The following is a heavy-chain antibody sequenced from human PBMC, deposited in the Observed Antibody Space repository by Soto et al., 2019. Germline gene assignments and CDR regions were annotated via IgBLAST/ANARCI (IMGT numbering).Heavy chain of an antibody. CDR3: AWTGRSIAARRYFDY. V-gene: IGHV5-10-1*01. CDR2: IDPSDSYT. D-gene: IGHD6-6*01. J-gene: IGHJ4*02. Sequence: GESLKISCKGSGYSFTSYWISWVRQMPGKGLEWMGRIDPSDSYTNYSPSFQGHVTISADKPISTAYLQWSSLKASDTAMYYCAWTGRSIAARRYFDYWGQGTLVTVSS. CDR1: GYSFTSYW.